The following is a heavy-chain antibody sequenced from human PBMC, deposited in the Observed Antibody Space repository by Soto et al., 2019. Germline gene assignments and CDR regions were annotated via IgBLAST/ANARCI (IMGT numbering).Heavy chain of an antibody. CDR3: ARPHYNSHHDSYYSGMDV. J-gene: IGHJ6*02. Sequence: ASVKVSCKASGYTFTRFGLNWVRQAPGQGLEWMAWISVNNGNTNYAQKLQGRVTMTTDTSTNTAYMELRSLRSDDTAVYYCARPHYNSHHDSYYSGMDVWGQGTTVTVSS. CDR1: GYTFTRFG. D-gene: IGHD1-1*01. CDR2: ISVNNGNT. V-gene: IGHV1-18*01.